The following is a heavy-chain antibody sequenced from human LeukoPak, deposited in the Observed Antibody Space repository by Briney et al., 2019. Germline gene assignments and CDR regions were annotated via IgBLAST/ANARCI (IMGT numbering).Heavy chain of an antibody. D-gene: IGHD6-19*01. J-gene: IGHJ4*02. CDR2: ISNNGGST. CDR3: AKDLYSVTGDS. Sequence: PGGSLRLSCAASGFTFNTYAMSWVRQAQGKGLEWVSLISNNGGSTHYADSVKGRFTISRDNSKNTLYLQINSLKAEDTAVYYCAKDLYSVTGDSWGQGTLVTVSS. V-gene: IGHV3-23*01. CDR1: GFTFNTYA.